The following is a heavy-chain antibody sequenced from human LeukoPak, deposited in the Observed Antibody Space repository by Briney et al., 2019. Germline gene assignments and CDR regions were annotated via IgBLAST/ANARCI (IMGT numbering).Heavy chain of an antibody. CDR1: GGSISSYY. CDR3: ARDSSGWYETYAFDI. CDR2: IYYSGST. V-gene: IGHV4-59*01. D-gene: IGHD6-19*01. J-gene: IGHJ3*02. Sequence: PSETLSLTCTVSGGSISSYYWSWIRQPPGKGLEWIGYIYYSGSTNYNPSLKSRVTISVDTSKNQFSLKLSSVTAADTAVYYCARDSSGWYETYAFDIWGQGTMVTVSS.